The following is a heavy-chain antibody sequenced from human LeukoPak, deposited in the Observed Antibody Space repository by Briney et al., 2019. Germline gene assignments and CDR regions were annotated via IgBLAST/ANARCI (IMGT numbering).Heavy chain of an antibody. J-gene: IGHJ4*02. CDR1: NGSISSSGYY. CDR2: IYYSGST. V-gene: IGHV4-39*02. CDR3: ARDIPLTTVTSSPPYYFDY. Sequence: PSETLSLTCTVSNGSISSSGYYWGWVRQSPEKGLEWIGGIYYSGSTYYNPSLKRRVTISVDTSRNQFSLKLSSVTAADTAVYYCARDIPLTTVTSSPPYYFDYWGQGTLVTVSS. D-gene: IGHD4-17*01.